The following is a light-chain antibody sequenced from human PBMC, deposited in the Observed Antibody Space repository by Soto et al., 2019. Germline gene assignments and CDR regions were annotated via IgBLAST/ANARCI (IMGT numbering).Light chain of an antibody. CDR2: GAS. J-gene: IGKJ1*01. CDR3: QQYNNGPWT. CDR1: QSVGSG. Sequence: EIEMTQSPGTLSLSPGERATLSCRASQSVGSGLSWYQQKPGQAPRLLIYGASTRATGIPARFSGSGSGTEFTLTISSLQSEDFAVYYCQQYNNGPWTFGLGTKVDIK. V-gene: IGKV3-15*01.